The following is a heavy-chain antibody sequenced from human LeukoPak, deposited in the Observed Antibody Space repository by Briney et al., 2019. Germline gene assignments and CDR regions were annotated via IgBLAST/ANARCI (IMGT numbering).Heavy chain of an antibody. CDR1: GYTFTGYY. Sequence: ASVKVSCKASGYTFTGYYMHWVRQAPGQGLEWMGLIHPSDGSTGYAQKFQGRVAMTRDMSTSTVYMELSSLRSEDTAVYYCARDHMARYYDLHRYFDYWGQGTLVTVSS. V-gene: IGHV1-46*01. J-gene: IGHJ4*02. D-gene: IGHD3-22*01. CDR2: IHPSDGST. CDR3: ARDHMARYYDLHRYFDY.